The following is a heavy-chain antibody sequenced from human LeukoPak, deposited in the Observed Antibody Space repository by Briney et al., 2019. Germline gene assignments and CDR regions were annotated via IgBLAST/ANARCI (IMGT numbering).Heavy chain of an antibody. D-gene: IGHD3-22*01. V-gene: IGHV3-23*01. CDR1: GFTFSSYA. J-gene: IGHJ4*02. Sequence: GGSLRLSCAASGFTFSSYAMSWVRQAPGKGLEWVSAISGSGGSTYYADSVKGRFTISRDNSKNTLYLQMNSLRAEDTTVYYCAKTVVILYYFDYWGQGTLVTVSS. CDR3: AKTVVILYYFDY. CDR2: ISGSGGST.